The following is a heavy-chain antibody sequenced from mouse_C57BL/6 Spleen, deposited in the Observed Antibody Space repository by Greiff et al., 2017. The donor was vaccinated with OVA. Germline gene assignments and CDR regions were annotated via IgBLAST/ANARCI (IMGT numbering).Heavy chain of an antibody. CDR1: GKTFTSYW. Sequence: FQLQQPGAELVKPGASVKLSCKASGKTFTSYWLHWVRQRPGQGLEWIGMIHPNSGSTNYNEKFKSKATLTVDKSSSTAYMQLSSLTSEDSAVYYCARSSYYYGSSLFDYWGQGTTLTVSS. D-gene: IGHD1-1*01. CDR2: IHPNSGST. J-gene: IGHJ2*01. CDR3: ARSSYYYGSSLFDY. V-gene: IGHV1-64*01.